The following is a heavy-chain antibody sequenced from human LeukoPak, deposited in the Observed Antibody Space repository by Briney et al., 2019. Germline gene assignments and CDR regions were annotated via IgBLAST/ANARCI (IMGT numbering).Heavy chain of an antibody. CDR1: GFTFSSYA. CDR3: AEHPSMPRGPGY. Sequence: GGSLRLPCAASGFTFSSYAMSWVRQAPGKGLEWVSVISGSGGDTYYADSVKGRFTISRDNSKNTLFLQMNSLRPEDTAVYYCAEHPSMPRGPGYWGQGTLVTVSS. V-gene: IGHV3-23*01. CDR2: ISGSGGDT. J-gene: IGHJ4*02. D-gene: IGHD3-10*01.